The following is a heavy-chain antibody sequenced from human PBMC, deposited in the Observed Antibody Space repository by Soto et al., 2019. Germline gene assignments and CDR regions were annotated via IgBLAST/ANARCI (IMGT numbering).Heavy chain of an antibody. D-gene: IGHD5-12*01. J-gene: IGHJ4*02. CDR3: ARGGYSGYDFLLDY. V-gene: IGHV4-34*01. CDR2: INHSGST. CDR1: GGSFSGYY. Sequence: PSETLSLTCAVYGGSFSGYYWSWIRQPPGKGLEWIGEINHSGSTNYNPSLKSRVTISVDTSKNQFSLKLSSVTAADTAAYYCARGGYSGYDFLLDYWGQGTLVTVS.